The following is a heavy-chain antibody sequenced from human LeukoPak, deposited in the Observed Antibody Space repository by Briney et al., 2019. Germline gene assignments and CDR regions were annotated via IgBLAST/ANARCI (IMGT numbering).Heavy chain of an antibody. D-gene: IGHD3-10*01. CDR1: GYTFTSYG. Sequence: WASVKVSCKASGYTFTSYGISWVRQAPGQGLEWMGWISAYNGNTNYAQKLQGRVTMTTDTSTSTAYMELRSLRSDDTAVYYCARDPTLWFGESLQPFDYWGQGTLVTVSS. CDR3: ARDPTLWFGESLQPFDY. V-gene: IGHV1-18*01. J-gene: IGHJ4*02. CDR2: ISAYNGNT.